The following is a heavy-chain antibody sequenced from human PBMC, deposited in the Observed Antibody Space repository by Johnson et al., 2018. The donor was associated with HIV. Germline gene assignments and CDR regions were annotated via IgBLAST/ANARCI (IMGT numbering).Heavy chain of an antibody. CDR1: GFTFRSYG. CDR3: ARAIDQGYSSGWSSDVYDI. CDR2: INSDGSST. D-gene: IGHD6-19*01. J-gene: IGHJ3*02. Sequence: QLVESGGGVVQPGGSLRLSCAASGFTFRSYGMHWVRQPPGKGLVWVSRINSDGSSTSYADSVKGRFTISRDNAKNTLYLQMNSLRVEDTAVYYCARAIDQGYSSGWSSDVYDIWGQGTMVTVSA. V-gene: IGHV3-74*02.